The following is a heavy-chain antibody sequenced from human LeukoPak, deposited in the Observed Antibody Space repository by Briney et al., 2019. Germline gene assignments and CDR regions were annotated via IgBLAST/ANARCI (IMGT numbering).Heavy chain of an antibody. Sequence: PGGSLRLSCAASGFTFSDYYMSRIRQAPGEGLEWISYISSSGSTIYSADSVKGRFTISRDNAKNSLYLQMNSLRAEDTAVYYCAREGYCSGGSCYGAGWFDPWGQGTLVTVSS. D-gene: IGHD2-15*01. J-gene: IGHJ5*02. CDR3: AREGYCSGGSCYGAGWFDP. V-gene: IGHV3-11*01. CDR1: GFTFSDYY. CDR2: ISSSGSTI.